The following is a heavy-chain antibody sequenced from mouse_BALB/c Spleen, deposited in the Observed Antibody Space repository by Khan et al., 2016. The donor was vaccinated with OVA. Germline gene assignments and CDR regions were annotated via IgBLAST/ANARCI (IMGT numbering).Heavy chain of an antibody. CDR1: GYSITSDYA. CDR2: ISYSGNT. Sequence: QLEESGPGLVKPSQSLSLTCTVTGYSITSDYAWNWIRQFPGNKLEWMGFISYSGNTNYNPSLKSRISITRDTSKNQFFLQLNSVTTEDTARYYCARVEGGDFDYWGQGTTVTVSA. V-gene: IGHV3-2*02. CDR3: ARVEGGDFDY. J-gene: IGHJ2*01.